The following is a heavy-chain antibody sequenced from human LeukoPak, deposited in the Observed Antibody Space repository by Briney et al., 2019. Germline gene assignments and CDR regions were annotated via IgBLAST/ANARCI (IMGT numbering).Heavy chain of an antibody. CDR3: ARGGYQLLWY. D-gene: IGHD2-2*01. Sequence: GGSLRLSCAASGFTFSTYWMSWVRQGQGRGLEWVASIKQDGSEKSYVDSVKGRFTISRDNAKNSLYLQMNSLRAEDTAVYYCARGGYQLLWYWGQGTLVTVSS. CDR2: IKQDGSEK. CDR1: GFTFSTYW. J-gene: IGHJ4*02. V-gene: IGHV3-7*04.